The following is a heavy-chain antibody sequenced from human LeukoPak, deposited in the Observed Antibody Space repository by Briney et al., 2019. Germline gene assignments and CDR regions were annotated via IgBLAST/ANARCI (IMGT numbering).Heavy chain of an antibody. Sequence: PSETLSLTCSVSGGPIRLRYDYWGWIRRPPGKALEWNGSVYYSGTTSYNPSLKSRVTISVDMSKNHFSLSLSSVTAADTAMYYCARGTLYSGWSYYFDYWGQGSQVTVSS. V-gene: IGHV4-39*07. J-gene: IGHJ4*02. CDR2: VYYSGTT. CDR1: GGPIRLRYDY. D-gene: IGHD6-19*01. CDR3: ARGTLYSGWSYYFDY.